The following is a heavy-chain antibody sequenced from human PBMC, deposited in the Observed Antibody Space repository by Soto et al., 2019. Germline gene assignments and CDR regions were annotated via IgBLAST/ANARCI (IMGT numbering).Heavy chain of an antibody. Sequence: QVQLQQWGAGLLKPSETLSLTCAVYVGSFSGYYWSWIRQPPGKGLEWIGEINHRGNTNYNPSLQSRVTPLVDTSKNQFSLKLTSVTAADTAVYYCARGSSGSSSGANWYFDPWGRGTLVIVSS. V-gene: IGHV4-34*01. CDR2: INHRGNT. J-gene: IGHJ2*01. CDR3: ARGSSGSSSGANWYFDP. CDR1: VGSFSGYY. D-gene: IGHD6-6*01.